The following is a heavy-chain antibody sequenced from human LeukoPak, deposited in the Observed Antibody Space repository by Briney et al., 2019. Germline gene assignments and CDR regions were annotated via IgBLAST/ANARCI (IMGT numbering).Heavy chain of an antibody. D-gene: IGHD6-13*01. CDR3: ARDLAAARFDP. CDR2: ICYSGST. Sequence: SETLSLTCTVSGGSISSYYWSWIRQPPGKGLEWIGYICYSGSTNYNPSPKSRVTISVDMSKNQFSLKLSSVTAADTAVYYCARDLAAARFDPWGQGTLVTVSS. J-gene: IGHJ5*02. V-gene: IGHV4-59*01. CDR1: GGSISSYY.